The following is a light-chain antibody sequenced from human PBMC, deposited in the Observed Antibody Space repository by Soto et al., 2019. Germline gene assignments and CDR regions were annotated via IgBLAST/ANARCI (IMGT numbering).Light chain of an antibody. CDR2: DVS. CDR1: QDIRGA. V-gene: IGKV1-13*02. Sequence: AIQLTQSPSSLSASVGDIVTITCLASQDIRGALAWYQQKPGKAPKILLYDVSSLQSGVPSRFSGSSSGTDFSLTISGLQPEDFATYYCQQFNSYPIIFGQGTRLDIK. CDR3: QQFNSYPII. J-gene: IGKJ5*01.